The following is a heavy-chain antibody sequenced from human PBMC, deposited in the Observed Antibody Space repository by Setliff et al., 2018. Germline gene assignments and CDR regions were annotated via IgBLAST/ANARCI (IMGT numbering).Heavy chain of an antibody. Sequence: KTSETLSLTCTVSGGSISSYYWSWIRQPAGKGLEWIGHIYIGGSANYNPSLKSRVSISVDTSKNQFFLKLSSVTAADTAVYYCARESRYYYDNLGTLDYWGQGTLVTVSS. D-gene: IGHD3-22*01. CDR1: GGSISSYY. CDR3: ARESRYYYDNLGTLDY. V-gene: IGHV4-4*07. J-gene: IGHJ4*02. CDR2: IYIGGSA.